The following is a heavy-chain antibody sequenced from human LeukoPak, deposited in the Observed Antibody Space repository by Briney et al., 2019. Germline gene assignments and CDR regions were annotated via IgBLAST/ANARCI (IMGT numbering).Heavy chain of an antibody. D-gene: IGHD3-22*01. V-gene: IGHV4-31*03. CDR1: GGSISGGGYF. CDR3: AREAYDGSGHRYFQN. J-gene: IGHJ1*01. CDR2: ISFSGST. Sequence: PSETLSLTRTVSGGSISGGGYFWSWIRHHPGQGLEWIGYISFSGSTYYSPSLESRLSISVDTSNKQFSLRLPSVTPADTAVYFCAREAYDGSGHRYFQNWGQGTLVTVSS.